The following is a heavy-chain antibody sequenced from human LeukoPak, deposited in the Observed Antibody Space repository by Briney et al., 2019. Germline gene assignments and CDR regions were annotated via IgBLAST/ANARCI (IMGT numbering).Heavy chain of an antibody. Sequence: GGSLRLSCAASGFTVSSNYMSWVRQAPGKGLEWVSVINRGGSTYYADSVKGRFTISRDNSKNTLYLQMNSLRAEDTAVYYCARETYYYDSSGYGSAFDIWGQGTMVTVSS. CDR2: INRGGST. CDR3: ARETYYYDSSGYGSAFDI. J-gene: IGHJ3*02. V-gene: IGHV3-53*01. D-gene: IGHD3-22*01. CDR1: GFTVSSNY.